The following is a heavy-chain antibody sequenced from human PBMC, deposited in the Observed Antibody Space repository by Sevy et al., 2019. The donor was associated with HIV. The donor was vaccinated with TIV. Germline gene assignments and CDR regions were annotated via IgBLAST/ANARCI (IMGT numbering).Heavy chain of an antibody. D-gene: IGHD3-22*01. V-gene: IGHV3-11*01. CDR2: IGSNNSTI. Sequence: GGSLRLSCAASGFTFSDYYMSWIRQAPGKGLEWVSSIGSNNSTIFYSDSMKGRFTISRDTTKNSLFLEMSSLRAEDTAVYYCARRYYDTSGYSPYWYFDLWGRGTLVTVSS. CDR1: GFTFSDYY. J-gene: IGHJ2*01. CDR3: ARRYYDTSGYSPYWYFDL.